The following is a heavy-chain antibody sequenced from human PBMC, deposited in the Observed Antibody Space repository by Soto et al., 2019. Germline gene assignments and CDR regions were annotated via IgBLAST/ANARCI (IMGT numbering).Heavy chain of an antibody. V-gene: IGHV1-69*04. CDR3: ARDHSGNPFY. CDR1: GGTFSSYT. J-gene: IGHJ4*02. CDR2: IIPILGIA. Sequence: SVKVSCKASGGTFSSYTISWVRQAPGQGLEWMGRIIPILGIANYAQKFQGRVTITADTSTSTAYMELRSLRSDDTAVYYCARDHSGNPFYWGQGTLVTVSS. D-gene: IGHD1-26*01.